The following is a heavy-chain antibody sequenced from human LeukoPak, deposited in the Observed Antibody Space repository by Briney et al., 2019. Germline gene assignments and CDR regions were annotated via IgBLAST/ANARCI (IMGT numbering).Heavy chain of an antibody. V-gene: IGHV3-66*01. CDR2: IYSGGST. Sequence: PGGSLRLSCAASGFTVSSNYMSWVRQAPGKGLEWVSVIYSGGSTYYADSVKGRFTISRDNSKNTLYLQMNSLRAEDTAIYYCAKDQYTYGSWYDYWGQGTLVTVSS. D-gene: IGHD5-18*01. J-gene: IGHJ4*02. CDR3: AKDQYTYGSWYDY. CDR1: GFTVSSNY.